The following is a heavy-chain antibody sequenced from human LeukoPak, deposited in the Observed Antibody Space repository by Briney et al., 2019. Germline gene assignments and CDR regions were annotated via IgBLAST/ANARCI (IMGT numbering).Heavy chain of an antibody. D-gene: IGHD2-2*01. Sequence: GGSLRLSCAASGFTFSSYGMSWVRQAPGKGLEWVSAISGSGGSTYYADSVKGRFTISRDNSKNTLYLQMNSLRAEDTAVYYCAKQKDDIVVVPAATYYFDYWGQGTLVTVSS. V-gene: IGHV3-23*01. CDR3: AKQKDDIVVVPAATYYFDY. J-gene: IGHJ4*02. CDR2: ISGSGGST. CDR1: GFTFSSYG.